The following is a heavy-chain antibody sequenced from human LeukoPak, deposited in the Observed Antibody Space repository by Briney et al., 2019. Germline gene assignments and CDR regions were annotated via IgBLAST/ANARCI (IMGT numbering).Heavy chain of an antibody. D-gene: IGHD3-22*01. Sequence: PSETLSLTCAVYGGSFSGYYWSWIRQPPGKGLEWIGEINHSGSTNYNPSLKSRVTISVDTPKNQFSLKLSSVTAADTAVYYCARGLVVVITGAMGYYYYYGMDVWGQGTTVTVSS. J-gene: IGHJ6*02. V-gene: IGHV4-34*01. CDR2: INHSGST. CDR1: GGSFSGYY. CDR3: ARGLVVVITGAMGYYYYYGMDV.